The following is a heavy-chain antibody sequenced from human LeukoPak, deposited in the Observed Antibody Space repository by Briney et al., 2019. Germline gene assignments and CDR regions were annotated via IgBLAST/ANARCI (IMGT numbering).Heavy chain of an antibody. CDR2: IYYRGST. Sequence: SETLSLTCTVSGGSISSSSYYWGWIRQPPGRGLEWIGSIYYRGSTYYNPSLKSRVTISVDTSKNQFSLKLSSVTAADTAVYYCARGYCSGGSCYSYYYYYYMDVWGKGTTVTVSS. V-gene: IGHV4-39*07. CDR1: GGSISSSSYY. CDR3: ARGYCSGGSCYSYYYYYYMDV. D-gene: IGHD2-15*01. J-gene: IGHJ6*03.